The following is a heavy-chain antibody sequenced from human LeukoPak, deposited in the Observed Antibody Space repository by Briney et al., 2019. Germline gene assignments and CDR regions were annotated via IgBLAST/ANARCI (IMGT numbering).Heavy chain of an antibody. V-gene: IGHV3-38-3*01. Sequence: PGGSLRLSCAASGFTVSSNEMSWVRQAPGKGLEWVSSISGGSTYYADSRKGRFTISRDNSKNTLYLQMNSLRAEDTAVYYCAKVRTSFSGSYDYWGQGTLVTVSS. J-gene: IGHJ4*02. D-gene: IGHD1-26*01. CDR2: ISGGST. CDR3: AKVRTSFSGSYDY. CDR1: GFTVSSNE.